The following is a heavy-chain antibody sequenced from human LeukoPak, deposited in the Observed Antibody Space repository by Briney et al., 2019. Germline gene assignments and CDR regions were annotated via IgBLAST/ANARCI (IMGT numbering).Heavy chain of an antibody. Sequence: ASVKVSCKASGGTFSSYAISWVRQAPGQGLEWMGGIIPIFGTANYAQKFQGRVTITTDESTSTAYMELSSLRSEDTAVYYCARNHPEDRVNLDYWGQGTLVTVSS. V-gene: IGHV1-69*05. CDR2: IIPIFGTA. D-gene: IGHD1-14*01. CDR1: GGTFSSYA. J-gene: IGHJ4*02. CDR3: ARNHPEDRVNLDY.